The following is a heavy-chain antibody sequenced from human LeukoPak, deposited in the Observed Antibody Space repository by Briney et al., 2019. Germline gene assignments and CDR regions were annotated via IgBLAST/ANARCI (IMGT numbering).Heavy chain of an antibody. CDR1: GYTFTSYY. V-gene: IGHV1-46*01. CDR3: ARGTLNIPGEQGAFDY. D-gene: IGHD1-14*01. Sequence: ASVKVSCKASGYTFTSYYMHWVRQAPGQGLEWMGIINPSGGSTSYAQKFQGRVTMTRDMSTSTVYMELSSLRSEDAAVYYCARGTLNIPGEQGAFDYWGQGTLVTVSS. J-gene: IGHJ4*02. CDR2: INPSGGST.